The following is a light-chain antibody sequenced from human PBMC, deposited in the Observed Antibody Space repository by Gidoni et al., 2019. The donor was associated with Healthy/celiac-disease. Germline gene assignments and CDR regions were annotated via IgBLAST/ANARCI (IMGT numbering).Light chain of an antibody. V-gene: IGKV3-11*01. CDR1: QSVSSY. CDR3: QQRSNSRLT. CDR2: DAA. Sequence: IVLTPYPATLSLSRGNRATLSCRASQSVSSYLAWYQQKPCQAPRLLIYDAANRATGIPARFSGSGSGTDFTLTISSREPEDFAVYYWQQRSNSRLTFGGGPKVEIK. J-gene: IGKJ4*01.